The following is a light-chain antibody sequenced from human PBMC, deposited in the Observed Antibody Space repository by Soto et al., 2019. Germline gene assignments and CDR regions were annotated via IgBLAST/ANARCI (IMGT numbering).Light chain of an antibody. CDR1: TSDVGSYDL. CDR2: EVS. J-gene: IGLJ1*01. Sequence: QSALTQPASVSGSPGQSITISCTGTTSDVGSYDLVSWYQQHPGKAPKIMIYEVSKRPSGDSNRFSGSKSGNTASLTISGLQAEDEADYYGCSYAGGRSPYVFGTGTKVTVL. CDR3: CSYAGGRSPYV. V-gene: IGLV2-23*02.